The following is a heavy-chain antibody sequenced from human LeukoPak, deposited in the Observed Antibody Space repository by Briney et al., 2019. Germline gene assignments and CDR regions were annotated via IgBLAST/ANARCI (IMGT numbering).Heavy chain of an antibody. Sequence: GGSLRLSCAASGFTFSSCGMHWVRQAPGKGLEWVAVISYDGSNKYYADSVKGRFTISRDNSKNTLYLQMNSLRAEDTAVYYCAKDGYVWGSYRYKGGGYFDYWGQGTLVTVSS. CDR1: GFTFSSCG. CDR3: AKDGYVWGSYRYKGGGYFDY. J-gene: IGHJ4*02. CDR2: ISYDGSNK. V-gene: IGHV3-30*18. D-gene: IGHD3-16*02.